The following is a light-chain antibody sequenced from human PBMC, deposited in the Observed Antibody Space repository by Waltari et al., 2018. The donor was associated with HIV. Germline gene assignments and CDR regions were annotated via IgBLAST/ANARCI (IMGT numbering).Light chain of an antibody. CDR1: QSVSSY. Sequence: EIVLTQSPATLSLSPGERATLSCRASQSVSSYLAWYQQKPGQAPRLLIYDASNRATGIPARFSGSGSGTDFTLTISSLEPEDFAVYYCQQYSGLPRTFGQGTRLEIK. V-gene: IGKV3-11*01. CDR3: QQYSGLPRT. CDR2: DAS. J-gene: IGKJ2*01.